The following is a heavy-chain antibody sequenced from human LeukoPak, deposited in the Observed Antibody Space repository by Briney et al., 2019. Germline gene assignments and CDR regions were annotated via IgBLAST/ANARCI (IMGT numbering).Heavy chain of an antibody. CDR2: IYYSGST. Sequence: PSETLSLTCTVSGGSISTYYWSWIRQPPGRGLEWIGYIYYSGSTNYNPSLKSRVTISVDTSKNQFSLKLSSVTAADTAVYYCARSDKPHYYYYYMDVWGKGTTVTVSS. CDR3: ARSDKPHYYYYYMDV. V-gene: IGHV4-59*12. CDR1: GGSISTYY. J-gene: IGHJ6*03.